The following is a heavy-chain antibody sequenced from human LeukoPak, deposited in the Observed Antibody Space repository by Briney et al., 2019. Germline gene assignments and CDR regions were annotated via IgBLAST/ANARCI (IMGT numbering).Heavy chain of an antibody. CDR2: INPNSGGT. CDR3: ARGNNWNDEGWFDP. D-gene: IGHD1-20*01. J-gene: IGHJ5*02. CDR1: GYTFTGYY. Sequence: ASVKVSCKASGYTFTGYYVHWVRRAPGQGLEWMGWINPNSGGTNYAQKFQGWVTMTRDTSISTAYMELSRLRSDDTAVYYCARGNNWNDEGWFDPWGQGTLVTVSS. V-gene: IGHV1-2*04.